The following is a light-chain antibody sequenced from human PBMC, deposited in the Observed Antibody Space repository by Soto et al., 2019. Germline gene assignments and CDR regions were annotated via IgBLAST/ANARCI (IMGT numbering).Light chain of an antibody. CDR2: DNN. CDR1: SSNIGNNY. J-gene: IGLJ7*01. CDR3: GTWDSSLSAAV. V-gene: IGLV1-51*01. Sequence: QAVVTQPPSVSAAPGQKVTISCSGRSSNIGNNYVSWYQQLPGTAPKLLIYDNNKRPSGIPDRFSGSKSGTSATLGITGLQTGDEADYYCGTWDSSLSAAVFGGGTQLIVL.